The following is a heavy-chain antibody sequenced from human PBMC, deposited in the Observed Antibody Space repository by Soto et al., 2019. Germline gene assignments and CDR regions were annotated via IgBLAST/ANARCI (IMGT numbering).Heavy chain of an antibody. D-gene: IGHD3-22*01. CDR1: GVTFSRYA. J-gene: IGHJ4*02. Sequence: GGSLRLSCAASGVTFSRYAIHWVRQAPSKGLEWVALISNDGNDKFYADSVKGRFTISRDNSKNTVYLQMNSLRVDDTVLYYCARLFYYDSGSFDYWGQGTLVTVPS. CDR3: ARLFYYDSGSFDY. V-gene: IGHV3-30-3*01. CDR2: ISNDGNDK.